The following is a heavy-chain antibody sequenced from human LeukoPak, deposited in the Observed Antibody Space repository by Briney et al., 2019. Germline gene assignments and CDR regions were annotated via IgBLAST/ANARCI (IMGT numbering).Heavy chain of an antibody. J-gene: IGHJ4*02. V-gene: IGHV1-18*01. Sequence: ASVKVSCKASGYTFTSYGISWVRQAPGQGLEWMGWISAYNGNTNYAQKLQGRVTMTTDTSTSTAYMELRSLRSDDTAVYYCAGDCSNGSGSCRPGSDYWGQGTLVTVSS. D-gene: IGHD3-10*01. CDR2: ISAYNGNT. CDR3: AGDCSNGSGSCRPGSDY. CDR1: GYTFTSYG.